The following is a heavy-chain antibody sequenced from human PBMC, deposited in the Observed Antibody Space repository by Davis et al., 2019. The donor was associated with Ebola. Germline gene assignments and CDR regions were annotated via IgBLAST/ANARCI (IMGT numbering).Heavy chain of an antibody. CDR1: GGTFSSYA. CDR3: ARYGFGPFDY. Sequence: LVKVSCKASGGTFSSYAISWVRQAPGQGLEWMGRIIPILGIANYAQKFQGRVTITADTSTSTAYMELRSLRSDDTAVYYCARYGFGPFDYWGQGTLVTVSS. J-gene: IGHJ4*02. CDR2: IIPILGIA. D-gene: IGHD3-10*01. V-gene: IGHV1-69*04.